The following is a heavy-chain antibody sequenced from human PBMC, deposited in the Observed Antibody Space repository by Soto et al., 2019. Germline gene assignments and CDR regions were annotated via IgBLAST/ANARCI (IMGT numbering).Heavy chain of an antibody. D-gene: IGHD3-16*01. CDR3: ARPMLVAGNYYYYYGMDV. CDR1: GYGFTSYW. CDR2: IDPSDSYT. J-gene: IGHJ6*02. Sequence: GESLKISCKGSGYGFTSYWISWVRQMPGKGLEWMGRIDPSDSYTNYSPSFQGHVTISADKSISTAYLQWSSLKASDTAMYYCARPMLVAGNYYYYYGMDVWGQGTTVTVSS. V-gene: IGHV5-10-1*01.